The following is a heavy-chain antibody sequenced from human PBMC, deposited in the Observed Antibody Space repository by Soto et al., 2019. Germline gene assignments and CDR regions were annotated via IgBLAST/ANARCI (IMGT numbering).Heavy chain of an antibody. CDR3: AKDRRIAVAGTMAY. CDR1: GFTFRRYW. V-gene: IGHV3-7*03. J-gene: IGHJ4*02. CDR2: IKHDGSDK. Sequence: PGGSLRLSCAASGFTFRRYWMSWVRQAPGKGLEWVANIKHDGSDKYYVDSVKGRFTISRDNAKNSLYLQMNSLRAEDTAVYYCAKDRRIAVAGTMAYWGQGTLVTAPQ. D-gene: IGHD6-19*01.